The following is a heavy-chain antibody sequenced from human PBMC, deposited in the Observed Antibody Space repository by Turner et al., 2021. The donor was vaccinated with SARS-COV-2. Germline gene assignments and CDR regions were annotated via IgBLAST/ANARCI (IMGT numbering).Heavy chain of an antibody. V-gene: IGHV1-8*01. Sequence: QVQLVQSGAEVKKPGASVKVSCKASGYTFTSYDINWVRQATGQGLEWMGWMNTNSGNTGYEQKFQGRVTMTRNTSIRTAYMELSSLRSEDTAVYYCARTFTAMVRVDYWGQGTLVTVSS. CDR2: MNTNSGNT. CDR3: ARTFTAMVRVDY. J-gene: IGHJ4*02. CDR1: GYTFTSYD. D-gene: IGHD5-18*01.